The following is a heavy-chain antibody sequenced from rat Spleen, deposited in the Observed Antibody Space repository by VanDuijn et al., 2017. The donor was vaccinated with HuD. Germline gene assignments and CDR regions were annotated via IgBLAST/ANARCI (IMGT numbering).Heavy chain of an antibody. CDR3: TRDALLDA. CDR1: GFTFSDYY. CDR2: ISYDGGST. J-gene: IGHJ4*01. Sequence: EVQLAESGGGLVQPGRSLKLSCAASGFTFSDYYMAWVRQAPTKGLEWVASISYDGGSTYYRDSVKGRFTISRDDAKNTQYLQMDSLRSEDAATYYCTRDALLDAWGQGASVTVSS. D-gene: IGHD3-1*01. V-gene: IGHV5-20*01.